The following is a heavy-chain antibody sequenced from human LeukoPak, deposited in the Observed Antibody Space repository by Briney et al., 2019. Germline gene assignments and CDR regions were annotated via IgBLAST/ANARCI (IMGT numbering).Heavy chain of an antibody. Sequence: AAVKVSCKASGYTFTSYGISWVRQAPGQGRGWMGWISTYSGNTNYGQKLQGRVTMTRDTSTGTAYMELRSLRSDDTAVYYCARDVGSYGDYFDYWGQGTLVTVSS. V-gene: IGHV1-18*01. J-gene: IGHJ4*02. CDR2: ISTYSGNT. CDR1: GYTFTSYG. CDR3: ARDVGSYGDYFDY. D-gene: IGHD1-26*01.